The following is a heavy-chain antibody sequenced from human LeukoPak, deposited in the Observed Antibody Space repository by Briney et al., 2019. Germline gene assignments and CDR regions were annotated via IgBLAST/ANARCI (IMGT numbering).Heavy chain of an antibody. CDR3: AKDRTGDLDY. Sequence: GGSLRLSCAASGFTFDDYAMHWVRQAPGKGLEWVSGISWNSGSIGYADSVKGRFTISRDNAKNSPYLQMNSLRAEDTALYYCAKDRTGDLDYWGQGTLVTVSS. J-gene: IGHJ4*02. CDR1: GFTFDDYA. D-gene: IGHD7-27*01. V-gene: IGHV3-9*01. CDR2: ISWNSGSI.